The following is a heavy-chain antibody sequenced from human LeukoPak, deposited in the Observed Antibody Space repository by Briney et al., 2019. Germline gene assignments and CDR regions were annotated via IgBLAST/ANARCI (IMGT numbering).Heavy chain of an antibody. Sequence: GGSLTLSCAASGFTFRGNGMHWVRQAPGKGLEWVTYIRGDGSDTYYVESVKGRFTISRDDSMNTVYLQMNSLRAEDTAVYYCAKDDRWSFDYWGQGTLVTVSS. CDR3: AKDDRWSFDY. J-gene: IGHJ4*02. D-gene: IGHD4-23*01. CDR2: IRGDGSDT. V-gene: IGHV3-30*02. CDR1: GFTFRGNG.